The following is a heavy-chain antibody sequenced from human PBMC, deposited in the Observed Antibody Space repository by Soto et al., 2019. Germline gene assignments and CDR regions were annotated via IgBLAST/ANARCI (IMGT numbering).Heavy chain of an antibody. CDR1: GFTFSNAW. V-gene: IGHV3-15*01. Sequence: GGSLRLSCAASGFTFSNAWMSWVRQAPGKGLEWVGRIKSKTDGGTTDYAAPVKGRFTISRDDSKNTLYLQMNSLKTEDTAVYYCTTDPTITIWNGDAFDIWGQGTMVTVSS. J-gene: IGHJ3*02. CDR3: TTDPTITIWNGDAFDI. D-gene: IGHD1-1*01. CDR2: IKSKTDGGTT.